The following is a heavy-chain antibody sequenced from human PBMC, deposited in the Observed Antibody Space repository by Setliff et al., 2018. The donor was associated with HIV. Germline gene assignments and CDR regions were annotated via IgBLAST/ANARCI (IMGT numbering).Heavy chain of an antibody. V-gene: IGHV3-66*02. CDR1: GFTVSTYY. J-gene: IGHJ4*02. D-gene: IGHD3-10*01. Sequence: GGSLRLSCAASGFTVSTYYMSWVRQAPGKGLEWVSTIYSDGNTYHADSVKGRFTLSRDDSKNTLYLQMNSLRPEDAAVYYCARVRPYNSALDYWGQGTLVTVSS. CDR2: IYSDGNT. CDR3: ARVRPYNSALDY.